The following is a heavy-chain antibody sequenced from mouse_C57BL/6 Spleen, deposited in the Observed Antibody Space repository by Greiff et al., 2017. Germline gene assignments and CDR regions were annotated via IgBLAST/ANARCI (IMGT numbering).Heavy chain of an antibody. J-gene: IGHJ2*01. CDR3: ARIGFPFITTVVATSDY. D-gene: IGHD1-1*01. V-gene: IGHV3-6*01. Sequence: VQLKESGPGLVKPSQSLSLTCSVTGYSITSGYYWNWIRQFPGNKLEWMGYISYDGSNNYNPSLKNRISITRDTSKNQFFLKLNSVTTEDTATYYCARIGFPFITTVVATSDYWGQGTTLTVSS. CDR2: ISYDGSN. CDR1: GYSITSGYY.